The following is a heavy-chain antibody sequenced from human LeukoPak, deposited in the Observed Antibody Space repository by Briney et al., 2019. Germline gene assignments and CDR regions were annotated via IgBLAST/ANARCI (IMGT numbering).Heavy chain of an antibody. Sequence: GGSLRLSCAASGFTFSSYAMHWVRQAPGKGLEWVAVISYDGSNKYYADSVKGRFTISRDNSKNTLCLQMNSLRAEDTAVYYCARPGTGTDGYYYYGMDVWGQGTTVTVSS. V-gene: IGHV3-30*04. CDR2: ISYDGSNK. D-gene: IGHD1/OR15-1a*01. J-gene: IGHJ6*02. CDR1: GFTFSSYA. CDR3: ARPGTGTDGYYYYGMDV.